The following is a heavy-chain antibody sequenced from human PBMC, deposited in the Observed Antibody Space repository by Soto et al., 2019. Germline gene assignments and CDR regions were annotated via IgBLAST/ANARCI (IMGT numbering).Heavy chain of an antibody. V-gene: IGHV1-46*01. J-gene: IGHJ4*02. D-gene: IGHD3-22*01. CDR3: ARVSRRYYDSSGYYYFDY. Sequence: ASVKVSCKASGYTFTSYYMHWVRQAPRQGLEWMGIINPSGGSTSYAQKFQGRVTMTRDTSTSTVYMELSSLRSEDTAVYYCARVSRRYYDSSGYYYFDYWGQGTLVTVSS. CDR2: INPSGGST. CDR1: GYTFTSYY.